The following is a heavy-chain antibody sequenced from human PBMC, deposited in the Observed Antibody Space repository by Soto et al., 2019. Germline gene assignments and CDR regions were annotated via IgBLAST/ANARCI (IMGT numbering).Heavy chain of an antibody. J-gene: IGHJ4*02. V-gene: IGHV1-69*13. CDR1: GGTFSSYA. D-gene: IGHD5-12*01. CDR3: ARLARVATNFDY. CDR2: IIPIFGTA. Sequence: SVKVSCKASGGTFSSYAISWVRQAPGQGLEWMGGIIPIFGTANYAQKFQGRVTITADESTSTAYMELSSLRSEDTAVYYCARLARVATNFDYWGQGTLATVSS.